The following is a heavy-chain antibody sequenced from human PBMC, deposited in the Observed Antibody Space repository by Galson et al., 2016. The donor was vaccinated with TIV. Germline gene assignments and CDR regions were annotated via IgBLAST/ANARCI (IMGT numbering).Heavy chain of an antibody. CDR1: GFRFNSYA. D-gene: IGHD5-18*01. J-gene: IGHJ4*02. V-gene: IGHV3-23*01. CDR3: AKDRQWIPSSLDY. CDR2: IGGTGGST. Sequence: SLRLSCAASGFRFNSYAMNWVRQAPGKGLEWVSSIGGTGGSTYYADSVKGRFTISRDSYKDTVYLQINSLRAEDTAIYFCAKDRQWIPSSLDYWGQGILVTVSS.